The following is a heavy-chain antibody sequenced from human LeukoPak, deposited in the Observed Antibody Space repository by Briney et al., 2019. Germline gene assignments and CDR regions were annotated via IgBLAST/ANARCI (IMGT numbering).Heavy chain of an antibody. CDR1: VGAISSINW. V-gene: IGHV4-4*02. CDR2: TYHSGST. J-gene: IGHJ3*02. Sequence: TSQTLSLTCVVSVGAISSINWGSGVRQPPGKGLGGIGKTYHSGSTNYNPSLKIRVTISLDNPKNQFSLKLRSVTAADTVVYYCARGYGDYGRGAFDIWGQGTMVTVSS. D-gene: IGHD4-17*01. CDR3: ARGYGDYGRGAFDI.